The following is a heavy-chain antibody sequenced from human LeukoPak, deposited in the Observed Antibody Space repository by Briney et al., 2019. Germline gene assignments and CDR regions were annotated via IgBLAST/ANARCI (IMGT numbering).Heavy chain of an antibody. CDR1: GFTFSDYY. V-gene: IGHV3-11*03. J-gene: IGHJ6*02. CDR2: ISSSSSYT. D-gene: IGHD6-6*01. CDR3: ARSAARLRYYYAMDV. Sequence: GGSLRLSCAASGFTFSDYYMSWIRQAPGKGLEWVSYISSSSSYTNYADSVKGRFTISRDNAKNSLYLQMSSLRAEDTAVYFCARSAARLRYYYAMDVWGQGTTVTVCS.